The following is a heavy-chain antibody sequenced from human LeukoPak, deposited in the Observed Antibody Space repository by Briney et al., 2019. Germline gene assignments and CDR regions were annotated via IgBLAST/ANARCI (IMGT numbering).Heavy chain of an antibody. Sequence: ASVKVSFKASGGTFSSYAISWVRQAPGQGLEWMGRIIPILGIANYAQKFQGRVTITADKSTSTAYMELSGLRSEDTAVYYCARGLYGSDSYWGQGNLVTVSS. J-gene: IGHJ4*02. V-gene: IGHV1-69*04. CDR1: GGTFSSYA. CDR3: ARGLYGSDSY. D-gene: IGHD6-19*01. CDR2: IIPILGIA.